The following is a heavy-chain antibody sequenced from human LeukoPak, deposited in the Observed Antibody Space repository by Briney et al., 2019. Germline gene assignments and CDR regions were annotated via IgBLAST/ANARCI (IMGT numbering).Heavy chain of an antibody. J-gene: IGHJ4*02. CDR3: ARRKGENWGSFDY. D-gene: IGHD7-27*01. CDR2: IKQDGSEK. V-gene: IGHV3-7*03. CDR1: GFTFSSYE. Sequence: GGSLRLSCAASGFTFSSYEMNWVRQAPGKGLEWVANIKQDGSEKYYVDSVKGRFTISRDNAKNSLYLQMNSLRAEDTAVYFCARRKGENWGSFDYWGQGTLVTVSS.